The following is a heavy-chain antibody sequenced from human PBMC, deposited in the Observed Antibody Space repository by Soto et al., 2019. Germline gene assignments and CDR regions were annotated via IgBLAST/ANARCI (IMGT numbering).Heavy chain of an antibody. CDR2: IYSGGST. J-gene: IGHJ4*02. Sequence: WSLRLSCQASGFTVSHNYMSWFRQAPGKGLEWVSLIYSGGSTFYADSVKGRFTISRDNSKNTLFLQMNSLRAEDTAVYFCATYTSVDFLVQGTLVTGST. D-gene: IGHD6-25*01. CDR3: ATYTSVDF. CDR1: GFTVSHNY. V-gene: IGHV3-53*01.